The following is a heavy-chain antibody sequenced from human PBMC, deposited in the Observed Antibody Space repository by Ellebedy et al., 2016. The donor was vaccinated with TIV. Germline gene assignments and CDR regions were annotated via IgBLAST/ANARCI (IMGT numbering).Heavy chain of an antibody. V-gene: IGHV3-72*01. CDR3: TKTFYFD. D-gene: IGHD2/OR15-2a*01. J-gene: IGHJ4*02. CDR2: SKNKGNNYAT. CDR1: GFTFSDEH. Sequence: GESLKISXATSGFTFSDEHMDWVRQAPGKGLEWVGRSKNKGNNYATQYAASVKGRLTISRDDSTNSLYLQMNSLRTEDTAIYYCTKTFYFDWGQGTLVIVSS.